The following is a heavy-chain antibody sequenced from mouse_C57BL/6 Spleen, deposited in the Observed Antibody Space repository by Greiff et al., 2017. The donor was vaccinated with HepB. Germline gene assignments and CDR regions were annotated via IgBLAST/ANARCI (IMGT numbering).Heavy chain of an antibody. V-gene: IGHV1-72*01. CDR2: IDPNSGGT. CDR3: ASGTAYYSDDGGFDY. J-gene: IGHJ2*01. Sequence: QVQLQQPGAELVKPGASVKLSCKASGYTFTSYWMHWVKQRPGRGLGWIGRIDPNSGGTKYNEKFKSKATLTVDKPSSTAYRQLSSLTSEDSAVYYGASGTAYYSDDGGFDYWGQGTTLTVSA. CDR1: GYTFTSYW. D-gene: IGHD2-12*01.